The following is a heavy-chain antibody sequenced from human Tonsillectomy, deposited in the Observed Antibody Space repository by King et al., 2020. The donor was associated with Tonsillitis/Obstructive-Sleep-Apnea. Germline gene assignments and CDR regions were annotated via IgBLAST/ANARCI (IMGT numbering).Heavy chain of an antibody. D-gene: IGHD6-6*01. CDR1: GFTFSSYW. V-gene: IGHV3-7*03. Sequence: VQLVESGGGLVQPGGSLRLSCAASGFTFSSYWMSWVRQAPGKGLEWVANIKQDGSEKYYVDSMKGRFTISRDNAKNSLYLQMNTLRAEDTAVYYCARGLEYISSILGYWGQGTLVTVSS. J-gene: IGHJ4*02. CDR2: IKQDGSEK. CDR3: ARGLEYISSILGY.